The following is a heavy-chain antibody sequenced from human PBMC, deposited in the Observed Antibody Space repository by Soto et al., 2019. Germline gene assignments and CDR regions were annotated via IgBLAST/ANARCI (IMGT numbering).Heavy chain of an antibody. Sequence: VQLVQSGGEVKRPGTSVKVSCEASGYSFANYGITWVRQAPGQGLEWMGWISGYNSNTNYAQKFGGRVTMTKDTTKSTAYLEVRSLRFDDTAVYYCGRERQWEPVLYWGQGTPVTVSS. V-gene: IGHV1-18*01. CDR2: ISGYNSNT. D-gene: IGHD1-26*01. J-gene: IGHJ4*02. CDR3: GRERQWEPVLY. CDR1: GYSFANYG.